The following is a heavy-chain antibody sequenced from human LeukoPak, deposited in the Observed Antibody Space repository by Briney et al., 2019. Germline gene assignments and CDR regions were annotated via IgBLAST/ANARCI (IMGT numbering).Heavy chain of an antibody. J-gene: IGHJ6*02. D-gene: IGHD1-14*01. V-gene: IGHV3-33*01. Sequence: PGGSLRLSCTASGFSFSTYGRHWVRQAPGKGVEWVAVIWYDVSNTYYAHSVNRRFTISSHNSKNTLDLQINSLRADDTAVYYCARGAPTNYYYYGMDVWGQGTTVTVSS. CDR2: IWYDVSNT. CDR1: GFSFSTYG. CDR3: ARGAPTNYYYYGMDV.